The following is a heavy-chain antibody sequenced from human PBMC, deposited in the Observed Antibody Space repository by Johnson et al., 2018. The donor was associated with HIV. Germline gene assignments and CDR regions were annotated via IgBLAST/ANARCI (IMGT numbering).Heavy chain of an antibody. CDR3: ARWGYSSSPLDAFDI. V-gene: IGHV3-30*04. CDR2: IRYDGSHK. CDR1: GFTFSSYA. D-gene: IGHD6-6*01. Sequence: QVQLVESGGGLIQPGGSLRLSCAASGFTFSSYAMHWVRQAPGKGLEWVAVIRYDGSHKYYADSVKGRFTISRDNFKNTLYLQMNSLRGEDTAVYYCARWGYSSSPLDAFDIWGQGTMVTVSS. J-gene: IGHJ3*02.